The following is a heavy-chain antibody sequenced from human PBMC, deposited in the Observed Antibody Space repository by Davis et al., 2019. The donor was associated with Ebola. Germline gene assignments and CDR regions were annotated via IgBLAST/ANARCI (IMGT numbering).Heavy chain of an antibody. D-gene: IGHD3-16*02. CDR1: GFTFTSAW. Sequence: GGSLRLSCTASGFTFTSAWMSWVRQAPGKGLEWVSGISWNSGSIGYADSVKGRFTISRDNAKNSLYLQMNSLRAEDTAVYYCARDLTFGGVIVVYYFDYWGQGTLVTVSS. J-gene: IGHJ4*02. V-gene: IGHV3-9*01. CDR3: ARDLTFGGVIVVYYFDY. CDR2: ISWNSGSI.